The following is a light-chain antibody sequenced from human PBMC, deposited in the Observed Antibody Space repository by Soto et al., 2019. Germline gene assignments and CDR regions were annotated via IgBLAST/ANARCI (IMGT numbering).Light chain of an antibody. CDR3: SSYAGSNRLV. Sequence: QSALTQPPSASGSLGQSVTISCTGTSSDVGGYNHVSWYQQHPGKAPKLWIYDVSYRPSGVPDRFAGSKSGNTASLTVSVLQAEDETDYYCSSYAGSNRLVFGTGTKLTVL. CDR2: DVS. V-gene: IGLV2-8*01. CDR1: SSDVGGYNH. J-gene: IGLJ1*01.